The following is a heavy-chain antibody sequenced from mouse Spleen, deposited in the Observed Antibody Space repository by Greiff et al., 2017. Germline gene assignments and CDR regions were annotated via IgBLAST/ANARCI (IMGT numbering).Heavy chain of an antibody. V-gene: IGHV5-6*01. Sequence: EVQGVESGGDLVKPGGSLKLSCAASGFTFSSYGMSWVRQTPDKRLEWVATISSGGSYTYYPDSVKGRFTISRDNAKNTLYLQMSSLKSEDTAMYYCARQGNYEAWFAYWGQGTLVTVSA. CDR3: ARQGNYEAWFAY. J-gene: IGHJ3*01. D-gene: IGHD2-1*01. CDR1: GFTFSSYG. CDR2: ISSGGSYT.